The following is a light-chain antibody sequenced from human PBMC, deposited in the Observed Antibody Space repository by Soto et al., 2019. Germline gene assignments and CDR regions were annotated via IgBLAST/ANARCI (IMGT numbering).Light chain of an antibody. J-gene: IGLJ1*01. CDR2: EVT. CDR1: SSDIGAYDF. Sequence: QSALTQPASVSGSPGQSITISCTGTSSDIGAYDFVSWYQQHPDKAPKLMIYEVTIRPSGVSNRFSGSKSGNTASLTISGLQAEDGADYYCTSFTSSTILYVFGTGTKVTVL. CDR3: TSFTSSTILYV. V-gene: IGLV2-14*01.